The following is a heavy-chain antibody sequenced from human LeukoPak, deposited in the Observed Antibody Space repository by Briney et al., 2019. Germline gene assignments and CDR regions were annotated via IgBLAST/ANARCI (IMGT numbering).Heavy chain of an antibody. D-gene: IGHD2-2*01. CDR1: GFIFSDYG. CDR2: IRYDGTNE. V-gene: IGHV3-30*02. CDR3: AKVLFSYCSSTSCYFPLDS. J-gene: IGHJ4*02. Sequence: GGSLRLPCAASGFIFSDYGMHWVRQAPGKGLEWVTFIRYDGTNEYYADSGKGRFTISRDNSKNTLYLQMDSLRDEDTAIYYCAKVLFSYCSSTSCYFPLDSWGQGTLVTVSS.